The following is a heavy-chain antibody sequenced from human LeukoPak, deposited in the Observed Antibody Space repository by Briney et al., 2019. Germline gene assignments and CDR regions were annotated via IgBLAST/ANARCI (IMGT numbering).Heavy chain of an antibody. D-gene: IGHD2-15*01. V-gene: IGHV4-61*02. CDR3: ARDLVVAATYYYMDV. J-gene: IGHJ6*03. CDR2: IYTSGST. Sequence: SQTLSLTCTVSGGSISSGSYYWSWIRQPAGKGLEWIGRIYTSGSTNYNPSLKSRVTISVDTSKNQFSLKLSSVTAADTAVYYCARDLVVAATYYYMDVWGKGTTVTVSS. CDR1: GGSISSGSYY.